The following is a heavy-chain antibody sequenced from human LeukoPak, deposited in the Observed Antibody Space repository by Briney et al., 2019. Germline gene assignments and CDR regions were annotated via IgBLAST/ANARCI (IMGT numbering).Heavy chain of an antibody. CDR2: ISSSAGNT. D-gene: IGHD6-13*01. J-gene: IGHJ1*01. Sequence: PGGSLRLSCAASGFTFSSYAISWVRQAPGKGLERVSGISSSAGNTNYADSVKGRSTISRDNAKNSLYLQMNSLRAEDTAAYYCASPLVAAGGNVYFQHWGQGTLVTVSS. CDR3: ASPLVAAGGNVYFQH. CDR1: GFTFSSYA. V-gene: IGHV3-23*01.